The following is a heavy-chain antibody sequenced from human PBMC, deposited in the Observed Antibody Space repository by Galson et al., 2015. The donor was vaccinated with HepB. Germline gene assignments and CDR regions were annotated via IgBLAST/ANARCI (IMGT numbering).Heavy chain of an antibody. CDR1: GFTFSNYG. D-gene: IGHD1-7*01. J-gene: IGHJ4*02. Sequence: SLRLSCAASGFTFSNYGMHWVRQAPGKGLEWVAFIGYGGNNKYYGDSVKGRLTISRDSSKSTVFLQMNSLRAEDTAVYYCAARRAVTTNELQPFEYCGQGALVTVSS. CDR3: AARRAVTTNELQPFEY. V-gene: IGHV3-30*02. CDR2: IGYGGNNK.